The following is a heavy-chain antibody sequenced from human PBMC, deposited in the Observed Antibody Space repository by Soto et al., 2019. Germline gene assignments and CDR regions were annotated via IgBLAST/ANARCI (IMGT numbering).Heavy chain of an antibody. Sequence: PSETLSLTCSVSGSSMTTYYWHWIRQAPGKGLEWIGFIYNSGRGSTGSNPSLTSRVTFSIETSKNQFSLKLTSVTAADAALYYCARDFFDSSDYTTNWFDPWGQGTLVTVSS. D-gene: IGHD3-22*01. V-gene: IGHV4-59*08. CDR2: IYNSGRGST. CDR1: GSSMTTYY. J-gene: IGHJ5*02. CDR3: ARDFFDSSDYTTNWFDP.